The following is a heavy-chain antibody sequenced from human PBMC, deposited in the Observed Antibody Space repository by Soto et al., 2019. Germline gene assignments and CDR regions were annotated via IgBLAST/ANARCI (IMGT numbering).Heavy chain of an antibody. J-gene: IGHJ6*03. CDR2: IYSSVRT. V-gene: IGHV4-59*01. CDR1: GGSITNSYY. D-gene: IGHD3-3*01. Sequence: PSETLSLTCTVAGGSITNSYYWAWIRQPPGKGLEWIGHIYSSVRTNHNPSLKSRVTISVDTSKSQFSLKLSSVTAADTAVYYCARGRGLWSGYKVPSGFPQNYYYYYIDVWAKGNTVTVSS. CDR3: ARGRGLWSGYKVPSGFPQNYYYYYIDV.